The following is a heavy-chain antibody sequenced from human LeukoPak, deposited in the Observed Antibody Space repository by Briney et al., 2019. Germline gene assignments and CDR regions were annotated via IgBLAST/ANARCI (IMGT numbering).Heavy chain of an antibody. CDR3: ARGIRVGPSASYYYMDV. J-gene: IGHJ6*03. V-gene: IGHV4-59*01. CDR1: VGSLSSYY. Sequence: SETLSLTCTDSVGSLSSYYWSWIRQPPGKGLEWIGYIYYSGSTNYNPSLKSRVTISVDTSKNQFSLKLSPVTAADTAVYYCARGIRVGPSASYYYMDVWGKGTTVTVSS. CDR2: IYYSGST. D-gene: IGHD1-26*01.